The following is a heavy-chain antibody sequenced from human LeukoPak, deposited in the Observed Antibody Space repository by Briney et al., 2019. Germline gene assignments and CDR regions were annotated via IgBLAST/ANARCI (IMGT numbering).Heavy chain of an antibody. J-gene: IGHJ4*02. V-gene: IGHV3-23*01. CDR3: AKDREGLSSGYDLEYFDY. CDR1: GFTFSGYA. Sequence: GSLRLSCAASGFTFSGYAMNWVRQAPGKGLEWVSAISGGGGTTYYADSVKGRFTISRDNSKNTLFLQMNSLRAEDTAVYYCAKDREGLSSGYDLEYFDYWGQGTLVTVFS. CDR2: ISGGGGTT. D-gene: IGHD5-12*01.